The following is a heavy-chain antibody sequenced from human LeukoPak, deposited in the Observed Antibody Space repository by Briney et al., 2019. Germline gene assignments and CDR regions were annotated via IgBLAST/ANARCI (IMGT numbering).Heavy chain of an antibody. J-gene: IGHJ4*02. V-gene: IGHV1-2*02. CDR2: INPNSGAT. CDR1: GYTFTGHD. D-gene: IGHD3-3*01. Sequence: ASVKVSCKASGYTFTGHDMHWVRQAPGQGLEWMGWINPNSGATTYPQKFEGRVTMTRDTSISTAYMELSTLSSDDTAVYYCARVGGTIWSGSLDYWGQGTLLTVTS. CDR3: ARVGGTIWSGSLDY.